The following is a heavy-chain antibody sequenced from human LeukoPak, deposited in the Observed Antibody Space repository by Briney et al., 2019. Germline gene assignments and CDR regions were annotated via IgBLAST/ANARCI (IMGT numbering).Heavy chain of an antibody. CDR2: INPNSGGT. J-gene: IGHJ6*03. Sequence: EASVKVSCKASGYTFTGYYMHWVRQAPGQGLEWMGWINPNSGGTNYAQKFQGRVTMTRDTSISTAYMELSRLRSDDTAVYYCAREIGELFPYYMDVWGKGTTVTVSS. CDR1: GYTFTGYY. V-gene: IGHV1-2*02. D-gene: IGHD3-10*01. CDR3: AREIGELFPYYMDV.